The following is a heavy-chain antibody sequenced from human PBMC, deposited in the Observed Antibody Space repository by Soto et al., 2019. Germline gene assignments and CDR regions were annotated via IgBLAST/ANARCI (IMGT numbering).Heavy chain of an antibody. V-gene: IGHV3-7*01. CDR1: GITFSTYW. J-gene: IGHJ4*02. CDR3: TRDWDS. CDR2: IKQDGSET. Sequence: PGGSLRLSCAASGITFSTYWMPWVRQAPGKGLEWVAVIKQDGSETHYVDSVRGRFTISRDNAKNSLYLQMNSLRVDDTAVYYCTRDWDSWGQGTLVTVSS.